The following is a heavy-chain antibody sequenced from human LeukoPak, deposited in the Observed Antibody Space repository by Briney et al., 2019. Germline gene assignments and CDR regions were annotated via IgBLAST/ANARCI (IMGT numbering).Heavy chain of an antibody. D-gene: IGHD3-3*01. V-gene: IGHV1-18*01. J-gene: IGHJ4*02. CDR3: ASQNDFWSGYAH. CDR2: ISAYNGNT. CDR1: GYTFTSYD. Sequence: ASVKVSCKASGYTFTSYDINWVRQATGQGLEWMGWISAYNGNTNYARKLQGRVTMTTDTSTSTAYMELRSLRSDDTAVYYCASQNDFWSGYAHWGQGTLVTVSS.